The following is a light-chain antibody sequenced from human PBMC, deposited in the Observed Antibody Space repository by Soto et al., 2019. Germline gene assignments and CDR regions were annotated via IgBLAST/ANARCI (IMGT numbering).Light chain of an antibody. CDR1: SSNIGSNY. J-gene: IGLJ3*02. CDR2: SNN. CDR3: AAWDDSLSGWV. V-gene: IGLV1-47*02. Sequence: QSVLTQPPSASGTPGQRVTISCSGSSSNIGSNYVYWYQQLPGTAPELLIYSNNQRPSGVPDRFSGSKSGTSASLAISGLRSDDEADYYCAAWDDSLSGWVFGGGTKVTVL.